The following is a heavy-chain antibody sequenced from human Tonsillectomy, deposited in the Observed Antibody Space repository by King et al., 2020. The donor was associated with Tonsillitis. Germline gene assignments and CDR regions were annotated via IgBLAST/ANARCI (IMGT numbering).Heavy chain of an antibody. CDR2: ISGGGGST. V-gene: IGHV3-23*04. Sequence: VQLVESGGGLVQPGGSLRLSCAASGFTFSSYAMSWVRQAPGKGLEWVSAISGGGGSTYYADSVKGRLTISRDNSKNTLYLQMNSRRAEDTAVYYCATVQTIMVLVNWLDPWGQGTSFTVSS. J-gene: IGHJ5*02. CDR3: ATVQTIMVLVNWLDP. D-gene: IGHD2-8*01. CDR1: GFTFSSYA.